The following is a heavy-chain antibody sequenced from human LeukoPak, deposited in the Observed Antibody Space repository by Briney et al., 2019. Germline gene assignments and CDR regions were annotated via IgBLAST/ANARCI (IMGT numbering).Heavy chain of an antibody. V-gene: IGHV1-8*03. Sequence: ASVKVSCKASGYTFTSYDINWVRQATGQGLEWMGWMNPNSGNTGYAQKFQGRVTITRNTSISTAYMELSSLRSEDTAVYYCARVSYYDFWSGYYYFDYWGQGTLVTVSS. CDR1: GYTFTSYD. CDR3: ARVSYYDFWSGYYYFDY. CDR2: MNPNSGNT. J-gene: IGHJ4*02. D-gene: IGHD3-3*01.